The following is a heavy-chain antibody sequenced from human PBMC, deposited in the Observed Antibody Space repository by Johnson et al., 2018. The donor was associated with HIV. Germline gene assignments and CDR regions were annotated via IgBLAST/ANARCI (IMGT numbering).Heavy chain of an antibody. CDR1: GFTFDDYA. V-gene: IGHV3-9*01. CDR2: ISWNSGSI. J-gene: IGHJ3*01. Sequence: QLVESGGGLVQPGRSLRLSCAASGFTFDDYAMHWVRQAPGKGLEWVSGISWNSGSIGYADSVKGRFTISRDNAKNSLYLQMNSLRAEDTALYYCAKDMSSSWYRGASGGVWGQGTTVTVSS. D-gene: IGHD6-13*01. CDR3: AKDMSSSWYRGASGGV.